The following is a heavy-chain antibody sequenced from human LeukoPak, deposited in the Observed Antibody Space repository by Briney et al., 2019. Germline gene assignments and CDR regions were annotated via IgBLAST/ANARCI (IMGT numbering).Heavy chain of an antibody. CDR2: ISAYNGNT. Sequence: ASVKVSCKASGYTFTSYGISWVRQAPGQGLEWMGWISAYNGNTNYAQKLQGRVTMTTDTSTSTAYMELRSLISDDTAVYYCARSDYDILTDDFYYHYYMDVWGEGTTVTISS. CDR1: GYTFTSYG. D-gene: IGHD3-9*01. J-gene: IGHJ6*03. CDR3: ARSDYDILTDDFYYHYYMDV. V-gene: IGHV1-18*01.